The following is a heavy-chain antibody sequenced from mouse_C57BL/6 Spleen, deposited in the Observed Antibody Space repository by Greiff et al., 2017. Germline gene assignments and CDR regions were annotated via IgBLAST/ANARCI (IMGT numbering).Heavy chain of an antibody. CDR3: ASGEDGDYDGPYAMDY. Sequence: QVQLQQPGAELVKPGASVKMSCKASGYTFTSYWITWVKQRPGQGLEWIGDIYPGSGSTNYNEKFKSKATLTVDTSSSTAYMQLSSLTSEDSAVYDWASGEDGDYDGPYAMDYWGQGTSVTVSS. V-gene: IGHV1-55*01. D-gene: IGHD2-4*01. CDR1: GYTFTSYW. CDR2: IYPGSGST. J-gene: IGHJ4*01.